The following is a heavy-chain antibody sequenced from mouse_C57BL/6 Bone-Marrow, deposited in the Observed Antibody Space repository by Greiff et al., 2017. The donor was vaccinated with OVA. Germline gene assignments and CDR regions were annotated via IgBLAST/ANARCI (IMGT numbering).Heavy chain of an antibody. CDR1: GFNIKDDY. J-gene: IGHJ2*01. Sequence: VQLQQSGAELVRPGASVKLSCTASGFNIKDDYMHWVKERPEQGLEWIGWIDPENVDTEYASKFQGKATITADTSSKPVYLHLSSLTSEDTAVYYCTTYRYWGQGTTLTVSS. V-gene: IGHV14-4*01. CDR3: TTYRY. CDR2: IDPENVDT.